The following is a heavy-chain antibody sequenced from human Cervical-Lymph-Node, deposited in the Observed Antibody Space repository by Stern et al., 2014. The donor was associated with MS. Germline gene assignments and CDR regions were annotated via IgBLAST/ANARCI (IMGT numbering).Heavy chain of an antibody. CDR2: IWSDGSNK. D-gene: IGHD3-22*01. CDR3: ARDYGSSGYYLDALDI. V-gene: IGHV3-33*01. Sequence: VQLVESGGGVVQPGRSLRLSCAASGFTFSGYGMHWVRQAPGKGLEWVAVIWSDGSNKYHADSVKGRFTISRDNSKNTLYLQMNSLRAEDTAVYYCARDYGSSGYYLDALDIWGHGTMVTVSS. J-gene: IGHJ3*02. CDR1: GFTFSGYG.